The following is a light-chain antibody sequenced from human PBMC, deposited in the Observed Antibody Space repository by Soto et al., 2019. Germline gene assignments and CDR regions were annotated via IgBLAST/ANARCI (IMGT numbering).Light chain of an antibody. CDR2: SNN. CDR3: AAWDDSLNGYV. Sequence: QSVRNQPPSASGTPGQRVTISCSGRSSNIGSNTVNWYQQLPGTAPKLLIYSNNQRPSGVPDRFSGSKSGTSASLAISGLQSEDEADYYCAAWDDSLNGYVFGTGTKVTVL. J-gene: IGLJ1*01. CDR1: SSNIGSNT. V-gene: IGLV1-44*01.